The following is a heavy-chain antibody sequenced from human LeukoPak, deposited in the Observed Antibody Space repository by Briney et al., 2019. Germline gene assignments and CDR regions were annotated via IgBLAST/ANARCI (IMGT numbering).Heavy chain of an antibody. CDR1: GFTFSSYG. CDR3: AKDHLPGIVVADRDY. CDR2: ISGSGGST. D-gene: IGHD6-19*01. J-gene: IGHJ4*02. Sequence: GGSLRLSCAASGFTFSSYGMSWVRQPPGKGLEWVSAISGSGGSTYYADSVKGRFTISRDNSQDTLYLQRNGLRAEDTAVYYCAKDHLPGIVVADRDYWGQGTLVTVSS. V-gene: IGHV3-23*01.